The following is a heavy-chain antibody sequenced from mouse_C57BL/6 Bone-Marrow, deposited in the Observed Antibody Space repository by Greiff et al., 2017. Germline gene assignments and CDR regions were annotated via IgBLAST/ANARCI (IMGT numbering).Heavy chain of an antibody. V-gene: IGHV5-6*02. Sequence: EVMLVESGGDLVKPGGSLKLSCAASGFTFSSYGMSWVRQTPDKRLEWVATISSGGSYTYYPDSVKGRFTISRDNAKNTLDLQMSSLKSEDTAMYYCARLTTVVDAMDYWGQGTSVTVSS. CDR1: GFTFSSYG. CDR2: ISSGGSYT. D-gene: IGHD1-1*01. J-gene: IGHJ4*01. CDR3: ARLTTVVDAMDY.